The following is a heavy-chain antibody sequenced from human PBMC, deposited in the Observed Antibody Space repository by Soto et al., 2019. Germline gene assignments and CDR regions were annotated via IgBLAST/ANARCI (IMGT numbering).Heavy chain of an antibody. V-gene: IGHV3-72*01. D-gene: IGHD3-22*01. Sequence: GGSLSLSCAASGFTFSDHYMDWVRQAPGKGLEWVGRTRNKANSYTTEYAASVKGRFTISRDDSKNSLYLQMNSLKTEDTAVYYCARLPTYYDSSGYLDGHWGQGTLVTVSS. J-gene: IGHJ4*02. CDR2: TRNKANSYTT. CDR3: ARLPTYYDSSGYLDGH. CDR1: GFTFSDHY.